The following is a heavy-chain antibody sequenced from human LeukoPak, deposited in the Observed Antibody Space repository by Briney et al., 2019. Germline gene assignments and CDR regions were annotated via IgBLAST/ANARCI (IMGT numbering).Heavy chain of an antibody. CDR3: AKAGNLWFGELLPKPYFDY. CDR1: GFTFSSYA. CDR2: ISGSGGST. D-gene: IGHD3-10*01. V-gene: IGHV3-23*01. J-gene: IGHJ4*02. Sequence: GGSLRPSCAASGFTFSSYAMSWVRQAPGKGLEWVSAISGSGGSTYYADSVKGRFTIFRDNSKNTLYLQMNSLRAEDTAVYYCAKAGNLWFGELLPKPYFDYWGQGTLVTVSS.